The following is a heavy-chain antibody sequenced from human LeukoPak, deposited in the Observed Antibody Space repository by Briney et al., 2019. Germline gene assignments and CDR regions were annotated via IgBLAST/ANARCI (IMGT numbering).Heavy chain of an antibody. Sequence: GGSLRLSCTASGFIVTNNYINWVRQAPGKGLEWVSLVYSGGSAYYADSVKGRFTISRDNSKNMVYLQMNSLRAEDTAMYYCARDPPAVLIDTYGWGQGTLVTVSS. CDR1: GFIVTNNY. CDR2: VYSGGSA. V-gene: IGHV3-66*01. J-gene: IGHJ4*02. D-gene: IGHD2-8*01. CDR3: ARDPPAVLIDTYG.